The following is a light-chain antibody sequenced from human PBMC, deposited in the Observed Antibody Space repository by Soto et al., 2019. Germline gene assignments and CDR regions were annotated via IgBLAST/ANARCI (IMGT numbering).Light chain of an antibody. CDR3: QQYNSYSPWT. CDR1: QSISSW. V-gene: IGKV1-5*01. CDR2: DAS. Sequence: DIQMTQSPSTPPASVGDRVTITCRPSQSISSWLAWYQQKPGKAPKLLIYDASSLESGVPSRFSGSGSGTEFTLTISSLQPDDFATYYCQQYNSYSPWTFGQGTKVDIK. J-gene: IGKJ1*01.